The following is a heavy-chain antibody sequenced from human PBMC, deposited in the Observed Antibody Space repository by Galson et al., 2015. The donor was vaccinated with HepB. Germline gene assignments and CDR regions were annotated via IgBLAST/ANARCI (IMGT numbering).Heavy chain of an antibody. CDR2: ISGSAQST. CDR3: ARGACSTNNCFPFDH. CDR1: GFTYNTYA. V-gene: IGHV3-23*01. D-gene: IGHD2-2*01. Sequence: SLRLSCAASGFTYNTYAMAWVRQSQGKGLEWVSSISGSAQSTDYADSVKGRFIISRDNSKNTVYLQINSLRVEDTAVYYCARGACSTNNCFPFDHWGQGNLVTVSS. J-gene: IGHJ4*02.